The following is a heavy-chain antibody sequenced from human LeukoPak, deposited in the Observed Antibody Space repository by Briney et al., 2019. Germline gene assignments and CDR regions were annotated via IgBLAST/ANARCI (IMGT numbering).Heavy chain of an antibody. J-gene: IGHJ3*02. Sequence: PSETLSLTCTVSGDSISRYYWSWIRQPAGKGLEWIGRIYNGGIITYNPSLKSRVTISLDTSKNQFSLNLSSVTAADTAVYYCARPYTSGYRGAFDIWGQGTMVTVSS. V-gene: IGHV4-4*07. CDR1: GDSISRYY. CDR2: IYNGGII. D-gene: IGHD6-19*01. CDR3: ARPYTSGYRGAFDI.